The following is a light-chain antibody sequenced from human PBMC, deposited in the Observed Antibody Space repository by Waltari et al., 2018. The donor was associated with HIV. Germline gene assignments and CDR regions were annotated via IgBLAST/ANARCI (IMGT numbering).Light chain of an antibody. CDR3: QTWGSGIQV. Sequence: QLVLTQSPSASASLGASVKLTCTLSSGHNSYAIAWHQQQPEKGPRYLMKLNNDGSHTKGDGIPNRFSGSSSGAERYLTISSLQSEDEADYYCQTWGSGIQVFGSGTKVTVL. J-gene: IGLJ1*01. V-gene: IGLV4-69*01. CDR1: SGHNSYA. CDR2: LNNDGSH.